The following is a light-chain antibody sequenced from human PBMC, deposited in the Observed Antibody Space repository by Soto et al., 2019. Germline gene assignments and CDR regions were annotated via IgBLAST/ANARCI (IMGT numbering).Light chain of an antibody. CDR1: SSDVGGYNY. CDR3: SSYTSSSTYV. CDR2: EVS. V-gene: IGLV2-14*01. J-gene: IGLJ1*01. Sequence: QSLLTRPASVSGSPGQSITISCTGTSSDVGGYNYVSWYQQHPGKAPKLMIYEVSNRPSGVSNRFSGSKSGNTASLTISGLQAEDEADYYCSSYTSSSTYVFGTGTKVTVL.